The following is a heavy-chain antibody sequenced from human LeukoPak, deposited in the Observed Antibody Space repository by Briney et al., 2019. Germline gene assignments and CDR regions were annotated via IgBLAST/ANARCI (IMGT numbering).Heavy chain of an antibody. J-gene: IGHJ4*02. Sequence: PGGSLRLSCATSGFTFDDYAMHWVRQVPGKGLEWVSGISWNSGRTDYADSEKGRFTISRDNAKSSLYLQMNSLRFEDTALYYCAKDIGYTSGQGIDYWGQGTLVTVSS. V-gene: IGHV3-9*01. CDR2: ISWNSGRT. CDR1: GFTFDDYA. CDR3: AKDIGYTSGQGIDY. D-gene: IGHD6-19*01.